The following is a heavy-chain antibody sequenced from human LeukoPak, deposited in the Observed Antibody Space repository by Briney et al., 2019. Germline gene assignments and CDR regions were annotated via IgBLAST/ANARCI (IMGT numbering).Heavy chain of an antibody. D-gene: IGHD6-19*01. Sequence: GASVKVSCKASGYTFTSYDINWVRQATGQGLEWMGRMNPNSGNTGYAQKFQGRVTMTRNTSISTAYMELSSLRSEDTAVYYCKHIAVAGTDAFDIWGQGTMVTVSS. CDR3: KHIAVAGTDAFDI. CDR1: GYTFTSYD. V-gene: IGHV1-8*01. J-gene: IGHJ3*02. CDR2: MNPNSGNT.